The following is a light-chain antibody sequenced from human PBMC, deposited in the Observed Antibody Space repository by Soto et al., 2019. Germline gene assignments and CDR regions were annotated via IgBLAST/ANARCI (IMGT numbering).Light chain of an antibody. CDR1: SSDVGGYNF. V-gene: IGLV2-14*03. Sequence: QSALTQPASVSGSPGQSITISCTGSSSDVGGYNFVSWYQQHPGKAPQLLIYDVTNRPSGVSTRFSGSKSGNTASLTVSGLQSADEADYYCNSFTATSTLIFGGGTKVTVL. J-gene: IGLJ2*01. CDR3: NSFTATSTLI. CDR2: DVT.